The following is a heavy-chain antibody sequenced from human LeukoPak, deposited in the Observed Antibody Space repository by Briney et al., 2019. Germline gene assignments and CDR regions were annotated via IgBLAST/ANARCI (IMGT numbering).Heavy chain of an antibody. D-gene: IGHD5-12*01. V-gene: IGHV3-21*01. CDR3: TREAPHGYSGFDSRDY. J-gene: IGHJ4*02. CDR2: ISSSSSHT. Sequence: GGSLRLSCAASGFTFSTYNMNWVRQAPGKGLEWVSSISSSSSHTYYVDSVKGRFTISRDNTMNSLYLQMNSLRAEDTAVYYCTREAPHGYSGFDSRDYWGQGTLVTVSS. CDR1: GFTFSTYN.